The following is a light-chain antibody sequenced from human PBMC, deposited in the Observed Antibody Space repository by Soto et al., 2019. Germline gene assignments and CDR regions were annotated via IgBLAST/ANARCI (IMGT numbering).Light chain of an antibody. V-gene: IGLV1-40*01. CDR3: ISYTGTSALI. J-gene: IGLJ1*01. CDR2: DVT. CDR1: NSNIGTGFD. Sequence: QSVLTQPPSVSGAPGQRVTIACTGNNSNIGTGFDVHWYRQFPGGAPKLMLYDVTNRPSGISDRFSGSKSGNTASLTISGLQAEDEADYYCISYTGTSALIFGTGTKLTVL.